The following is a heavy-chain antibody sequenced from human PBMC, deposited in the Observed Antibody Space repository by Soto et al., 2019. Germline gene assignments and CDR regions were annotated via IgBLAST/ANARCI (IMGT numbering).Heavy chain of an antibody. CDR3: AKVLEKRVVVAARWFDT. CDR2: ISGSGGST. CDR1: GFTFSSYA. J-gene: IGHJ5*02. Sequence: EVQLLESGGGLVQPGGSLRLSCAASGFTFSSYAMSWVRQAPGKGLEWVSAISGSGGSTYYADSVKGRFTISRDNSKNTMYLQMNRLRAEDTGVYYCAKVLEKRVVVAARWFDTWGQGTLVTVSS. V-gene: IGHV3-23*01. D-gene: IGHD2-2*01.